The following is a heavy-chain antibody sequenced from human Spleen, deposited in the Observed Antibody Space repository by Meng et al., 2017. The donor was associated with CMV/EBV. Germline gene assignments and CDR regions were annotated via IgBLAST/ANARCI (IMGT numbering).Heavy chain of an antibody. CDR1: GYPSAHYG. J-gene: IGHJ4*02. CDR3: ARDRSSSDY. CDR2: IGTAHYAGDT. Sequence: SCKASGYPSAHYGISWVRQAPGQGLEWMGWIGTAHYAGDTNYAEKFEGRVTVTTDTSTATAYMELRNLGPDDTAVYYCARDRSSSDYWGQGTLVTVSS. V-gene: IGHV1-18*01.